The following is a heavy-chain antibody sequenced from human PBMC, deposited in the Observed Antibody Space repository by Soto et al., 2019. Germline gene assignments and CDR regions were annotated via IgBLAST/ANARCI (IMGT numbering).Heavy chain of an antibody. V-gene: IGHV1-2*04. CDR2: INLNSGGT. D-gene: IGHD6-6*01. Sequence: ASVKVSCKASGYTFTGYYMHWVRQAPGQGLEWMGWINLNSGGTNYAQKFQGWVTMTRDTSISTAYMELSRLRSDDTAVYYCARVREYSSSLDDAFDIWGQGTMVTVSS. J-gene: IGHJ3*02. CDR1: GYTFTGYY. CDR3: ARVREYSSSLDDAFDI.